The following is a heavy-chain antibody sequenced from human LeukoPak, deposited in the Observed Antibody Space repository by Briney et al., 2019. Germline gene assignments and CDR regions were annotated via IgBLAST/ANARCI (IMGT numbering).Heavy chain of an antibody. Sequence: ASVKVSCKTSGYTFTDYNMHWVRQAPGQGLEWMGWINPNSGGTNYAQKFQGRVTMTRDTSTSTAYMELRSLRSDDTAVYYCARVYDFWSGKFPADAEYFQHWGQGTLVTVSS. CDR1: GYTFTDYN. D-gene: IGHD3-3*01. CDR2: INPNSGGT. V-gene: IGHV1-2*02. J-gene: IGHJ1*01. CDR3: ARVYDFWSGKFPADAEYFQH.